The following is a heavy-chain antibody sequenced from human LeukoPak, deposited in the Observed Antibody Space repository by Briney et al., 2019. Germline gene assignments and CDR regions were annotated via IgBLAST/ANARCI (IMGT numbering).Heavy chain of an antibody. D-gene: IGHD6-13*01. CDR1: GYTFTSYD. CDR2: MNPNSGNT. J-gene: IGHJ4*02. CDR3: AREGVAATGLDY. V-gene: IGHV1-8*01. Sequence: ASVKVSCKASGYTFTSYDINWVRQATGQGLEWMGRMNPNSGNTGYAQKLQGRVTMTRDTSSSTVYMELSSLTSEDTAVYYCAREGVAATGLDYWGQGTLVTVSS.